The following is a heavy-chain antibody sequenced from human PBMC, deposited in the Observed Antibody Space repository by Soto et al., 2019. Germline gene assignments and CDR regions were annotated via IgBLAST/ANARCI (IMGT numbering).Heavy chain of an antibody. CDR2: IYYSGST. J-gene: IGHJ5*02. CDR1: GGSISSGDYY. CDR3: ARVRGYCSGGSCNWFDP. Sequence: QVQLQESGPGLVKPSQTLSLTCTVSGGSISSGDYYWSWIRQPPGKGLEWIGYIYYSGSTSYNPSLKSRVTISVDTSKTPFSLKLSSVTATDTAVYYCARVRGYCSGGSCNWFDPWGQGTLVTVSS. V-gene: IGHV4-30-4*01. D-gene: IGHD2-15*01.